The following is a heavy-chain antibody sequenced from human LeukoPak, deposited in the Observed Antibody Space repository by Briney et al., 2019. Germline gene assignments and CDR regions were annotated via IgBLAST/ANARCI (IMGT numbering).Heavy chain of an antibody. D-gene: IGHD3-10*01. V-gene: IGHV1-3*03. J-gene: IGHJ5*02. Sequence: GASVKVSCKASGYTFTSYTMHWVRQAPGQRLEWMGWINTGNGNTKYSQEFQGRVTITRDTSASTAYMELSSLRSEDTAVYYCARGAKFRSYGSGTYYTSLPFDPWGQGTLVTVSS. CDR1: GYTFTSYT. CDR3: ARGAKFRSYGSGTYYTSLPFDP. CDR2: INTGNGNT.